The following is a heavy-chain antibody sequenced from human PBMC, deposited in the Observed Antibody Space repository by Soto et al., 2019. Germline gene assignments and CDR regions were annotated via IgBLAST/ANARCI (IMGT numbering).Heavy chain of an antibody. Sequence: SETLSLTCTVSGDSMSGYHWNWIRQPPGKGLQWIGYFHNSGSTTYNSSLKSRVTISIDTSKKQSSLKLTSVTTEDTALYYCAKERIPYDISYALDVWGQGTTVTVSS. CDR3: AKERIPYDISYALDV. CDR1: GDSMSGYH. CDR2: FHNSGST. D-gene: IGHD3-9*01. V-gene: IGHV4-59*01. J-gene: IGHJ6*02.